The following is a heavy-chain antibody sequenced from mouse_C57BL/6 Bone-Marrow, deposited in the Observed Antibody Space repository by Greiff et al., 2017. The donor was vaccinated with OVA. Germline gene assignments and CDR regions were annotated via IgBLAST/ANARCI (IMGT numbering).Heavy chain of an antibody. D-gene: IGHD2-5*01. CDR3: ARCDSNYYYAMDY. J-gene: IGHJ4*01. CDR1: GYTFTSYW. Sequence: QVQLKESGAELVKPGASVKMSCKASGYTFTSYWITWVKQRPGQGLEWIGDIYPGSGSTNYNEKFKSKATLTVDTSSSTAYMQLSSLTSEDSAVYYCARCDSNYYYAMDYWGQGTSVTVSS. V-gene: IGHV1-55*01. CDR2: IYPGSGST.